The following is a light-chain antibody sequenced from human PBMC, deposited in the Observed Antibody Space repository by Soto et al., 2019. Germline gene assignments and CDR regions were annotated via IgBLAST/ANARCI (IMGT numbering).Light chain of an antibody. J-gene: IGKJ1*01. CDR3: HQRQSWPRT. Sequence: EIVMTQSPDTLSVSPGERATLSCRASQSVANSIAWYQQKPGQAPRLLIYDASNRAAGIPARFSASGSGTDFTLTISDVQPEDFALYYCHQRQSWPRTFGQGTKVDIK. CDR1: QSVANS. V-gene: IGKV3D-15*01. CDR2: DAS.